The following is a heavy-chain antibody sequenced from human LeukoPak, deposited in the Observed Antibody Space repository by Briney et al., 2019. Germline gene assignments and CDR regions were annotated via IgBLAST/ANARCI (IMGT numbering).Heavy chain of an antibody. CDR3: ARATNSFYDSSGYYYALTYYYGMDV. J-gene: IGHJ6*02. CDR2: IKQDGSEK. V-gene: IGHV3-7*01. D-gene: IGHD3-22*01. Sequence: PGGSLRLSCAASGFTFSSYWMSWVRQAPGQGLELVANIKQDGSEKYYVDSVKGRFTISRDNAKNSLYLQMNSLRAEDTAVYYCARATNSFYDSSGYYYALTYYYGMDVWGQGTTVTVSS. CDR1: GFTFSSYW.